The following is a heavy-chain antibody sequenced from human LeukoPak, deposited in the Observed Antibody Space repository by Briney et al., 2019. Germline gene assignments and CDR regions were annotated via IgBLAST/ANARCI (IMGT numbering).Heavy chain of an antibody. CDR3: ARSRPPDY. CDR1: GGSVSSYY. J-gene: IGHJ4*02. CDR2: IYYSGST. V-gene: IGHV4-59*02. Sequence: SETLSLTCTVSGGSVSSYYWSWIRQPPGKGLEWIGYIYYSGSTNYNPSLKSRVTISVDTSKNQFSLKLSSVTAADTAVYYCARSRPPDYWGQGTLVTVSS.